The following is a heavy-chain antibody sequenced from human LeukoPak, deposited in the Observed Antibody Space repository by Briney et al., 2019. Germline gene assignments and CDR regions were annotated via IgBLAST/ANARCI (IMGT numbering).Heavy chain of an antibody. J-gene: IGHJ4*02. V-gene: IGHV3-21*01. Sequence: GGSLRLSCAASGFTFSSYSMNWVRQAPGKGLEWVSSISSSSSYIYYADSVKGRFTISRDNAKNSLYLQMNSLRVEDTAVYYCARDDYYDDRIFDYWGQGTLVTVSS. CDR1: GFTFSSYS. CDR3: ARDDYYDDRIFDY. CDR2: ISSSSSYI. D-gene: IGHD3-3*01.